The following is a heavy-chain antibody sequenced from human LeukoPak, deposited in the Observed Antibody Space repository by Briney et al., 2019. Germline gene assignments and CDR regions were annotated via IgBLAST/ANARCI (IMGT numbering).Heavy chain of an antibody. CDR2: ISSSGST. J-gene: IGHJ3*02. D-gene: IGHD3-22*01. CDR3: ARGPYSYDSSGAFDI. Sequence: SETLSLTCTVSGDSISSGDYYWSRIRQPPGKGLEWIGRISSSGSTNYNPSLKSRVTISVDTSKNQFSLKLSSVTAADTAVYFCARGPYSYDSSGAFDIWGQGTMVTVSS. V-gene: IGHV4-61*02. CDR1: GDSISSGDYY.